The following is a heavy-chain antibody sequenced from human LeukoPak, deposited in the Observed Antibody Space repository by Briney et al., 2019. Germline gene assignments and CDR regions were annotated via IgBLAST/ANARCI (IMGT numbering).Heavy chain of an antibody. V-gene: IGHV1-46*01. CDR2: INPSGGST. D-gene: IGHD3-22*01. Sequence: ASVKVSCKASGYTFTSYYMHWVRQAPGQGLEWMGIINPSGGSTGYAQKFQDRVTLTRDTSASTGYMELNSLSSEDTAVYYCARVPLHDDSRHYYPHWGQGTPVTVSS. J-gene: IGHJ1*01. CDR3: ARVPLHDDSRHYYPH. CDR1: GYTFTSYY.